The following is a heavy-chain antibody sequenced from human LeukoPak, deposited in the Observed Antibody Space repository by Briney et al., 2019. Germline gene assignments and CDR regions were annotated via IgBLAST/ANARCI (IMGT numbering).Heavy chain of an antibody. CDR3: ARGMSSGWSPNAVDI. V-gene: IGHV4-59*01. J-gene: IGHJ3*02. Sequence: SETLSLTCTVSGGSISSYYWSWIGQPPGKGLEWIGYIYYSGSTNYNPSLKSRVTISVDTSKNQFSLKLSSVTAADTAVYYCARGMSSGWSPNAVDIWGQGTMVTVSS. CDR1: GGSISSYY. D-gene: IGHD6-19*01. CDR2: IYYSGST.